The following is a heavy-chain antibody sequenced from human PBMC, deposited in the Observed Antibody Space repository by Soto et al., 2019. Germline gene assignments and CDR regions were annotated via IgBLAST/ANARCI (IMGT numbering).Heavy chain of an antibody. CDR1: GYTFTRYG. CDR2: ISAYNGNT. CDR3: ARTDYSEYYYYGMDV. J-gene: IGHJ6*02. V-gene: IGHV1-18*04. D-gene: IGHD4-4*01. Sequence: GASVKVSCKASGYTFTRYGISWVRQAPGQGLEWMGWISAYNGNTNYAQKLQGRVTMTTDTSTSTAYMELRSLRSDDTAVCYRARTDYSEYYYYGMDVWGQGTTVTVSS.